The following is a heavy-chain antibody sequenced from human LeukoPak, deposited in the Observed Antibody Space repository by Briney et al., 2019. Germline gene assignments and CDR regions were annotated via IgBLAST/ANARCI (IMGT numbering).Heavy chain of an antibody. CDR2: INSDGSST. CDR1: GFTFSSYW. D-gene: IGHD3-22*01. V-gene: IGHV3-74*01. CDR3: ARAAYYYDSSGYYFYYYYYGMDV. J-gene: IGHJ6*02. Sequence: GGSPRLSCAASGFTFSSYWMHWVRQAPGKGLVWVSRINSDGSSTSYADSVKGRFTISRDNAKNTLYLQMNSLRAEDTAVYYCARAAYYYDSSGYYFYYYYYGMDVWGQGTTVTVSS.